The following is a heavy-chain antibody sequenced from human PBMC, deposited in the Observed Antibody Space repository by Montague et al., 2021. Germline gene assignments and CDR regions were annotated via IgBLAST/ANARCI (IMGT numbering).Heavy chain of an antibody. CDR1: GGSLSEYY. CDR3: ARDREHTYGRFFHP. Sequence: SETLSLTCDVYGGSLSEYYWTWIRQSPEKGLEWIGEVRHIGSTNYNPSLKSRVTMSVDKSKNQFSLKLRSVTAADTAVYYCARDREHTYGRFFHPWGQGTLVTVSS. D-gene: IGHD3-16*01. J-gene: IGHJ5*02. V-gene: IGHV4-34*01. CDR2: VRHIGST.